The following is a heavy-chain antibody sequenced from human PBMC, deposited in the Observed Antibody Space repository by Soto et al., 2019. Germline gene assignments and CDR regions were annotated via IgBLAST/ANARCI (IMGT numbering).Heavy chain of an antibody. CDR1: GGSFSGYY. D-gene: IGHD1-26*01. CDR3: ARGLRGLVGATWAYYYYGMDV. J-gene: IGHJ6*02. CDR2: INHSGST. V-gene: IGHV4-34*01. Sequence: LSLTCAVYGGSFSGYYWSWIRQPPGKGLEWIGEINHSGSTNYNPSLRSRVTISVDTSKNQFSLKLSSVTAADTAVYYCARGLRGLVGATWAYYYYGMDVWGQGTTVTVSS.